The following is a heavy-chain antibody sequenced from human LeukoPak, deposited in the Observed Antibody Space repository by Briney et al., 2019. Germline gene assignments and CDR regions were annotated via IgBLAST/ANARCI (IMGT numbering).Heavy chain of an antibody. CDR2: IYYSGST. D-gene: IGHD3-3*01. CDR1: GGSISSYY. V-gene: IGHV4-59*01. Sequence: SETLSLTCTVSGGSISSYYWSWIRRPPGKGLEWIGYIYYSGSTNYNPSLKSRVTISVDTSKNQFSLKLSSVTAADTAVYYCASSSYYDFWSGPPPMDVWGKGTTVTVSS. CDR3: ASSSYYDFWSGPPPMDV. J-gene: IGHJ6*03.